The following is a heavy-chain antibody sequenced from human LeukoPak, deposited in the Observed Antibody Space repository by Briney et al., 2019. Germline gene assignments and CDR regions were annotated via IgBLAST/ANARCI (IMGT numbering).Heavy chain of an antibody. CDR3: ARGGYDSSGYYLTIYFDY. Sequence: SETLSLTCTASGGSISSYYWSWIRQPPGKGLEWIGYIYYSGSTNYNPSLKSRVTISVDTSKNQFSLKLSSVTAADTAVYYCARGGYDSSGYYLTIYFDYWGQGTLVTVSS. D-gene: IGHD3-22*01. V-gene: IGHV4-59*01. J-gene: IGHJ4*02. CDR2: IYYSGST. CDR1: GGSISSYY.